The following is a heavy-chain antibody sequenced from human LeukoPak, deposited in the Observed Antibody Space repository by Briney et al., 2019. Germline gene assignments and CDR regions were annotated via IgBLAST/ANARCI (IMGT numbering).Heavy chain of an antibody. CDR3: ARALGFAATPGYYYGMDV. CDR1: GYTFTSYD. D-gene: IGHD2-15*01. J-gene: IGHJ6*02. Sequence: ASVKVSCKASGYTFTSYDINWVRQATGQGLEWMGWMNPNSGNTGYAQKFQGRVTMTRNTSISTAYMELSSLRSEDTAVYYCARALGFAATPGYYYGMDVWGQGTTVTVSS. V-gene: IGHV1-8*01. CDR2: MNPNSGNT.